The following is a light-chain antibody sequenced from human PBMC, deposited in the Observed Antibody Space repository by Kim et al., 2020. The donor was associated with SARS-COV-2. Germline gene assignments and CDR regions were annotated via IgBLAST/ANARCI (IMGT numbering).Light chain of an antibody. CDR2: GAS. CDR1: QRVSSSY. CDR3: QQYGSSPWT. V-gene: IGKV3-20*01. Sequence: SPGERAPLSCRASQRVSSSYLAWYQQNPGQAPRLLIYGASSRATGIPDRFSGSGSGTDFTLTISRLEPEDFAVYYCQQYGSSPWTFGQGTKVDIK. J-gene: IGKJ1*01.